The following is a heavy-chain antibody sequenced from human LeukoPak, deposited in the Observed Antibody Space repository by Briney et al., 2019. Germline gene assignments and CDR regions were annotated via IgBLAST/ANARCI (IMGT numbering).Heavy chain of an antibody. J-gene: IGHJ6*02. CDR1: GGSFSGYY. CDR3: ARDLREMRRSGAGPTITYGMDV. CDR2: INHSGST. V-gene: IGHV4-34*01. D-gene: IGHD6-19*01. Sequence: NTSETLSLTCAVYGGSFSGYYWSWIRQPPGKGLEWIGEINHSGSTNYNPSLKSRVTISVDTSKNQFSLKLSSVTAADTAVYYCARDLREMRRSGAGPTITYGMDVWGQGPRSPSP.